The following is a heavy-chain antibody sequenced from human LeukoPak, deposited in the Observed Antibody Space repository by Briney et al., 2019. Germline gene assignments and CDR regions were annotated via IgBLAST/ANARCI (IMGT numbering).Heavy chain of an antibody. CDR1: GYTFTSFG. J-gene: IGHJ4*02. CDR3: ARDSNVAYSSGWYPGY. Sequence: ASVKVSCKASGYTFTSFGISWVRQAPGQGLEWMGWISANNGNTKYGQKLQGRVTMTTDTSTSTAYTELRSLRSDDMAVYYCARDSNVAYSSGWYPGYWGQGTLVTVSS. D-gene: IGHD6-19*01. V-gene: IGHV1-18*03. CDR2: ISANNGNT.